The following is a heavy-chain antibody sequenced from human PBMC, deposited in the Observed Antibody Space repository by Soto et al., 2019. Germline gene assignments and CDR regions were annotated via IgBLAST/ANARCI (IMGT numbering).Heavy chain of an antibody. J-gene: IGHJ6*02. Sequence: GGSLRLSCAASGFTVSSNYMSWVRQAPGKGLEWVSVIYSGGSTYYADSVKGRFTISRDNFKNTLFLQMDSLRPEDTAVYYCVKKIMGYAANSDAMDVWGQGTTVTVSS. CDR3: VKKIMGYAANSDAMDV. CDR2: IYSGGST. V-gene: IGHV3-53*05. D-gene: IGHD2-8*01. CDR1: GFTVSSNY.